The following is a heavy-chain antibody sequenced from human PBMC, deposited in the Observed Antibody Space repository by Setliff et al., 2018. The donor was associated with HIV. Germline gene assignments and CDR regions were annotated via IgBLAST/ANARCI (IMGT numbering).Heavy chain of an antibody. V-gene: IGHV3-53*01. J-gene: IGHJ3*02. CDR1: GFTVSINY. CDR3: ATALYCSSTSCYIAFDN. D-gene: IGHD2-2*01. Sequence: GGSLRLSCAASGFTVSINYMSWVRQAPGKGLEWVSVLYSGVSTYYSDSVKGRFTISRDNSKNTVHLQMNSLRADDTAVYYCATALYCSSTSCYIAFDNWGQGTMVTVSS. CDR2: LYSGVST.